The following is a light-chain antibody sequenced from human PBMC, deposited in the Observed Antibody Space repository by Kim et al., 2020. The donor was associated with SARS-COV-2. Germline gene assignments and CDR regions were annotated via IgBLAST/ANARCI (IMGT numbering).Light chain of an antibody. CDR1: QDSRNF. CDR3: QQYNSLPVT. Sequence: ASVGDRVTITCQASQDSRNFLNWCRQKPGKAPNLLIYDGSNLETGIPERFSGSGSGTDFTLTINSLQPEDIATYYCQQYNSLPVTFGQGTRLEIK. V-gene: IGKV1-33*01. CDR2: DGS. J-gene: IGKJ5*01.